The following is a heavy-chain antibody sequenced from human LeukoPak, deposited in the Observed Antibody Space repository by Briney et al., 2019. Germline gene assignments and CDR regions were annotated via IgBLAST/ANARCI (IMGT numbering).Heavy chain of an antibody. CDR1: GGSISSYY. CDR2: IYKSESN. CDR3: ARSAIDAFDI. V-gene: IGHV4-59*08. Sequence: SETLSLTCTVSGGSISSYYWSWIRQPPGKGLKCIEYIYKSESNNYNPSLKSRVSISVDTSKKQFSMKLSSVTAADTAVYYCARSAIDAFDIWGQGTMVTVSS. D-gene: IGHD6-25*01. J-gene: IGHJ3*02.